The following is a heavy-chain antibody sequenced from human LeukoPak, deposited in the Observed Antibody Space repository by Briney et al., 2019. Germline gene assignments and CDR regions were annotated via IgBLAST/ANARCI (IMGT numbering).Heavy chain of an antibody. J-gene: IGHJ4*02. CDR1: GYTFTSYG. Sequence: ASVKVSCKASGYTFTSYGISWVRQAPGQGLEWMGWISAYNGDTNYAQKLQGRVTMTTDTSTSTAYMELRSLRSDDTAVYYCAKDARVRYLTTRNYFDYWGQGTLVTVSS. D-gene: IGHD4-17*01. CDR2: ISAYNGDT. V-gene: IGHV1-18*01. CDR3: AKDARVRYLTTRNYFDY.